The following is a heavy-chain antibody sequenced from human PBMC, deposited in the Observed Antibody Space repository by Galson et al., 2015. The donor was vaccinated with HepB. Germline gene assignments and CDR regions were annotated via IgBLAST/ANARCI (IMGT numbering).Heavy chain of an antibody. D-gene: IGHD6-13*01. V-gene: IGHV6-1*01. CDR3: AREDLPRAAAGRRGYYFDY. Sequence: CAISGDSVSSNSAAWNWIRQSPSRGLEWLGRTYYRSKWYNDYAVSVKSRITINPDTSKNQFSLQLNSVTPEDTAVYYCAREDLPRAAAGRRGYYFDYWGQGTLVTVSS. J-gene: IGHJ4*02. CDR1: GDSVSSNSAA. CDR2: TYYRSKWYN.